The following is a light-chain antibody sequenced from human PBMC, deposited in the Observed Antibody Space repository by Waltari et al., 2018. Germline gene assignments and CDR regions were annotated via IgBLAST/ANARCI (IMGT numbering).Light chain of an antibody. J-gene: IGKJ1*01. CDR2: GAS. Sequence: EIVLTQSPGTLSLSPGERATPPCRASQSVTSSYLAWYQQKPGQAPRLLMFGASSRATGTPDRFSGSGSGTDFTLTISRLEPEDFAVYYCQQYGSSPWTFGQGTKVEIK. CDR3: QQYGSSPWT. V-gene: IGKV3-20*01. CDR1: QSVTSSY.